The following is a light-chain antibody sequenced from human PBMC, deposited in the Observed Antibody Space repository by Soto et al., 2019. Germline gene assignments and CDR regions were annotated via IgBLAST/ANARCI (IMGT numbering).Light chain of an antibody. CDR2: ETS. CDR3: QQFGTSPLWT. CDR1: QSVNSNY. J-gene: IGKJ1*01. V-gene: IGKV3-20*01. Sequence: EIVLTQSPGTLSLSPGERGTLSCRAIQSVNSNYLAWYQQKPGQAPRLLMYETSTRATGIPDRFSGSGSGTDFTLTISRLEPEDFAVYFCQQFGTSPLWTFGQGTKVDIK.